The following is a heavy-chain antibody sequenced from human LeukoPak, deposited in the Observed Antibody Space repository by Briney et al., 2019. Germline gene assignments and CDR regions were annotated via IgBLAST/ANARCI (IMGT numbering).Heavy chain of an antibody. V-gene: IGHV3-30*03. CDR2: ILYDGSNK. J-gene: IGHJ3*02. Sequence: QAGGSLRLSCAASGFNFKNYGMHWVRQAPGKGLEWVAMILYDGSNKYHADSVKGRFTISRDNSKNTLYLQLNSLRLEDTAVYFCVRDLHGPFDIWGQGTMVTVSS. D-gene: IGHD2-8*01. CDR3: VRDLHGPFDI. CDR1: GFNFKNYG.